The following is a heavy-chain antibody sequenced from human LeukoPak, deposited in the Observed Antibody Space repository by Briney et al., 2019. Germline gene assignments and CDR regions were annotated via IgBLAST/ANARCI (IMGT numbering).Heavy chain of an antibody. CDR2: ISGSSGYT. J-gene: IGHJ4*02. CDR1: GFTFSDYY. D-gene: IGHD1-1*01. V-gene: IGHV3-11*06. CDR3: ARGTGTTAYFDY. Sequence: KAGGCLRLSCEASGFTFSDYYMSWVRQAPGKGLEWVSYISGSSGYTKYADSVKGRFTISRDNAKNSLYLQVNSLRAEDTAVYYCARGTGTTAYFDYWGQGTPVTVSS.